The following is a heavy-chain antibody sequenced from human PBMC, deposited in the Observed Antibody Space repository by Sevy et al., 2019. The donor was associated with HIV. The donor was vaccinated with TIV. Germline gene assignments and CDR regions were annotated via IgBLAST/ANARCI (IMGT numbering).Heavy chain of an antibody. Sequence: GGSLRLSCAASGFTFSSYSFHWVRQAPGKGLEWVAVISYDGSNKYYGESVKGRVTISRDNSKNTLYLQVNSLRGDDTAVYYCARDPVHTPSYYYLYGMDVWGQGTTVTVSS. CDR2: ISYDGSNK. J-gene: IGHJ6*02. CDR1: GFTFSSYS. D-gene: IGHD5-18*01. V-gene: IGHV3-30-3*01. CDR3: ARDPVHTPSYYYLYGMDV.